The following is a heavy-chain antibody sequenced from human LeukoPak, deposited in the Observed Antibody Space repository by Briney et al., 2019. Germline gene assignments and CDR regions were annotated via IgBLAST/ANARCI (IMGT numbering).Heavy chain of an antibody. CDR2: IIPIFGTA. Sequence: SVKVSCKASGGTFSSYAISWVRQAPGQGLEWMGGIIPIFGTANYAQKFQGRVTITTDESTSTAYMELSSLRSEDTAVYYCARGRAARPSYYYYMDVWGKGTTVTVSS. V-gene: IGHV1-69*05. D-gene: IGHD6-6*01. CDR1: GGTFSSYA. CDR3: ARGRAARPSYYYYMDV. J-gene: IGHJ6*03.